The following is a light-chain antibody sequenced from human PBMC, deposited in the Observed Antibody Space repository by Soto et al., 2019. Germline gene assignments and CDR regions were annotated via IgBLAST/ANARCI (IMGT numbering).Light chain of an antibody. CDR3: GSYTSTTANV. CDR2: EVS. J-gene: IGLJ1*01. Sequence: QSALTRPASVSGSPGQSITISCTGTSSDVGGYNYVSWYQHHPGKAPKLMIYEVSNRPSGVSNRFSGSKSGNTAPLTIVRLQDEDDDDYYSGSYTSTTANVFGTGTKVTVL. CDR1: SSDVGGYNY. V-gene: IGLV2-14*01.